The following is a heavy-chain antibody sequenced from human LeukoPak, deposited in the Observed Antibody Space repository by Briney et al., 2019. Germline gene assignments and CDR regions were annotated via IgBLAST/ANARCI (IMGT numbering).Heavy chain of an antibody. CDR3: AKVVGATTRGYFDY. Sequence: SGGSLRLSCTASGFTFSSYAMSWVRQAPGKGLGWVSTISSSGGSTYYADSVKGRFTISRDNSKNTLYLQMNSLRAEDTAVYYCAKVVGATTRGYFDYWGQGTLVTVSS. D-gene: IGHD1-26*01. J-gene: IGHJ4*02. V-gene: IGHV3-23*01. CDR2: ISSSGGST. CDR1: GFTFSSYA.